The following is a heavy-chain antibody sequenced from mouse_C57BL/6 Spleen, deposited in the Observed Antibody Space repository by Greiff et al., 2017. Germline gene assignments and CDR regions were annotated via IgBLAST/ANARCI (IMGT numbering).Heavy chain of an antibody. CDR1: GYTFTDYE. Sequence: VKLQESGAELVRPGASVTLSCKASGYTFTDYEMHWVKQTPVHGLEWIGAIDPETGGTAYNQKFKGKAILTADKSSSTAYMELRSLTSEDSAVYYCTRARRVFDYWGQGTTLTVSS. J-gene: IGHJ2*01. CDR3: TRARRVFDY. CDR2: IDPETGGT. V-gene: IGHV1-15*01.